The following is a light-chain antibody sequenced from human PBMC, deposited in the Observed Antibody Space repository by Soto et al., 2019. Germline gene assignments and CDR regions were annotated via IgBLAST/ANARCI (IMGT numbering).Light chain of an antibody. Sequence: DIVMTQSPDSLAVSLGERATINCRSSQSVLYNSNNKNYLAWYQQKPGQPPKLLIYWASTRESGVPDRFSGSGSGIDVTLTISSLQAEDVAVYYCQQYYNTPFTFGPGTKVDIK. CDR3: QQYYNTPFT. CDR1: QSVLYNSNNKNY. J-gene: IGKJ3*01. V-gene: IGKV4-1*01. CDR2: WAS.